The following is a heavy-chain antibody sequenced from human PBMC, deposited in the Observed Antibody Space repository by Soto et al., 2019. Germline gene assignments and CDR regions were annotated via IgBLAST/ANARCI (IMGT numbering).Heavy chain of an antibody. CDR1: GFTFSSYA. CDR2: ISGSGGTT. CDR3: AKDRGYSGYDNWFDS. V-gene: IGHV3-23*01. D-gene: IGHD5-12*01. Sequence: GGSLRLSCAASGFTFSSYAMSWVRQAPGQGLEWVSAISGSGGTTYYADSVKGRFTISRDNSENTLYLQMNSLRAEDTAVYYCAKDRGYSGYDNWFDSWGQGTQVTVSS. J-gene: IGHJ5*01.